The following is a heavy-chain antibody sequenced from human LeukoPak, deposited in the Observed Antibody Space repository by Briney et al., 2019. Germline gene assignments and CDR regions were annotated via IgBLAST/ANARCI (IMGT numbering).Heavy chain of an antibody. CDR2: ISGSGGRT. Sequence: PGGSLRLSCAASGFTFRSYGMSWVRQAPGKGLEWVSGISGSGGRTYNADSVKGRFTISRDNSKNTLYLQMNSLRAEDTAVYYCAKDYYDSSGYYWNYWGQGTLVTVSS. V-gene: IGHV3-23*01. D-gene: IGHD3-22*01. CDR3: AKDYYDSSGYYWNY. CDR1: GFTFRSYG. J-gene: IGHJ4*02.